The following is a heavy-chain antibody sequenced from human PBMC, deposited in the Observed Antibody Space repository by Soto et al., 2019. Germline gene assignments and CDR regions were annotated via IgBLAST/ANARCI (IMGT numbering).Heavy chain of an antibody. CDR3: ARVQQLVLHYFDY. V-gene: IGHV4-34*01. J-gene: IGHJ4*02. CDR2: INHSGST. D-gene: IGHD6-6*01. CDR1: GGSFSGYY. Sequence: PSETLSLTCAVYGGSFSGYYWSWIRQPPGKGLEWIGEINHSGSTNYNPSLKSRVTISVDTSKNQFSLKLSSVTAADTAVYYCARVQQLVLHYFDYWGQGTLVTVS.